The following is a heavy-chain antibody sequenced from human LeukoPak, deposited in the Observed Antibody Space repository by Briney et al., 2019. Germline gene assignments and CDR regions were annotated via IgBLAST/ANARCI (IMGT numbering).Heavy chain of an antibody. Sequence: PGGSLRLSCAASGLTFDVYAVHWVRQAPGKGLEWVSGITWSNGEIAYADSVKGRFTISRDNAKMYLQMNSLRTEDTAVYYCAKSLRNGSGWASDYWGQGTLVTVCS. D-gene: IGHD6-19*01. J-gene: IGHJ4*02. CDR3: AKSLRNGSGWASDY. CDR1: GLTFDVYA. CDR2: ITWSNGEI. V-gene: IGHV3-9*01.